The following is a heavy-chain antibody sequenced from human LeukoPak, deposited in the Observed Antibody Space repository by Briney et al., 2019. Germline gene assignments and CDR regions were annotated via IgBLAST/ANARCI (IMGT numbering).Heavy chain of an antibody. J-gene: IGHJ4*02. CDR1: GATFSSYA. Sequence: VASVKVSCKASGATFSSYAITWVRQAPGQGLEWMGIINPSGGSTNYAQKFQGRVTMTRDTSISTAYMELSRLRSDDTAVYYCARKDIVATSPEGKFDYWGQGTLVTVSS. D-gene: IGHD5-12*01. CDR3: ARKDIVATSPEGKFDY. V-gene: IGHV1-46*01. CDR2: INPSGGST.